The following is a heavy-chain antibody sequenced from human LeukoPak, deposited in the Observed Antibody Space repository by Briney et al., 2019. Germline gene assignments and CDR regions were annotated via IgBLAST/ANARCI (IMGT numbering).Heavy chain of an antibody. CDR2: INPDGSST. V-gene: IGHV3-74*01. J-gene: IGHJ4*02. D-gene: IGHD2-2*01. CDR1: GFTFSSYW. CDR3: ASGGGYCSSSSCGDS. Sequence: GGSLRLSCAVSGFTFSSYWMHWVRQAPGKGLVWVSRINPDGSSTSYADSVKGRFTISRDNAKSTLYLQMNSLRAEDTAVYYCASGGGYCSSSSCGDSWGQGTLVTVSS.